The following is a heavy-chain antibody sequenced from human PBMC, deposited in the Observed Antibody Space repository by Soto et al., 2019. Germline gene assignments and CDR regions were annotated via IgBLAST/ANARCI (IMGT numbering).Heavy chain of an antibody. CDR3: VRIRYQLPSSVLWLDP. CDR2: INHVGGT. CDR1: GGFLSESY. D-gene: IGHD3-16*01. Sequence: PSETLSLTCAVYGGFLSESYWTWIRQPPGKGLEWIGEINHVGGTNYNPSLKSRVTMSVDASQNQFSLRLISVTAADTAMYFCVRIRYQLPSSVLWLDPWGQGTPVTVSS. V-gene: IGHV4-34*01. J-gene: IGHJ5*02.